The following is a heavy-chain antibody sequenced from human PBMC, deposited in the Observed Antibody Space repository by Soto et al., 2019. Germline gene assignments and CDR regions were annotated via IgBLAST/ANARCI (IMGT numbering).Heavy chain of an antibody. Sequence: QLQLQESGPGLVKPSETLSLTCTVSGGSISSSSYYWGWIRQPPGKGLEWIGSNYYSGSTYYNPSLKSRVTISVDTSKNQFSLKLSSVTAADTAVYYCARYFSGTPAAFDIWGQGTMVTVSS. V-gene: IGHV4-39*01. CDR2: NYYSGST. CDR3: ARYFSGTPAAFDI. J-gene: IGHJ3*02. D-gene: IGHD3-10*01. CDR1: GGSISSSSYY.